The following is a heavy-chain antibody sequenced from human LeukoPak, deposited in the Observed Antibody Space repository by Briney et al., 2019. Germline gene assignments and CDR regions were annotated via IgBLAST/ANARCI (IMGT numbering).Heavy chain of an antibody. CDR3: ARDEWELRLFDP. D-gene: IGHD1-26*01. CDR2: IYYSGST. Sequence: SETLSLACTVSGGSISSSSYYWGWIRQPPGKGLEWIGSIYYSGSTYYNPSLKSRITISVDTSKNQFSLKLSSVTAADTAVYYCARDEWELRLFDPWGQGTLVTVSS. V-gene: IGHV4-39*07. J-gene: IGHJ5*02. CDR1: GGSISSSSYY.